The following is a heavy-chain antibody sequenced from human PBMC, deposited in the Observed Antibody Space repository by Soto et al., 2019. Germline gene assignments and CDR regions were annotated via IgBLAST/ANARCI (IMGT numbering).Heavy chain of an antibody. CDR2: IGSVGDT. Sequence: EVQLVESGGGLVQPGGSLRLSCAASGIGFSTYEMHWVRQDTGKGLEWVSAIGSVGDTYYAGSVKGRFTISRENAKNSVYLQMDRRRAEDTAVYYCAREGKYGRGWDDWYFDLWGRGTLVTVSS. D-gene: IGHD6-19*01. CDR3: AREGKYGRGWDDWYFDL. J-gene: IGHJ2*01. CDR1: GIGFSTYE. V-gene: IGHV3-13*04.